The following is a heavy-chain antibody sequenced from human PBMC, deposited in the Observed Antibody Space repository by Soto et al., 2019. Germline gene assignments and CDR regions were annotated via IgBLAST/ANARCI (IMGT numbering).Heavy chain of an antibody. CDR1: GYTFTSYY. CDR2: INPSGGST. V-gene: IGHV1-46*01. Sequence: QVQLVQSWAEVKNPGASVKVSCKASGYTFTSYYMHWVRQAPGQGLEWMGIINPSGGSTSYAQKFKGRVTMHRDKSTSTVYMELSSLRSEDTAVYYCARVRAATDIGGMDVWGQGTTVTVSS. J-gene: IGHJ6*02. D-gene: IGHD2-15*01. CDR3: ARVRAATDIGGMDV.